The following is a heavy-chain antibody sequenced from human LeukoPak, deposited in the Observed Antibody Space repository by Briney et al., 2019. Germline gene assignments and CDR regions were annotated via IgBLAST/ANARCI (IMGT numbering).Heavy chain of an antibody. J-gene: IGHJ6*02. D-gene: IGHD2-8*01. CDR3: ARDCTNGVCYIAAYYYYYGMDV. V-gene: IGHV1-69*13. CDR2: IIPIFGTA. Sequence: SVKVSCKASGGTFSSYAISWVRQAPGQGLEWMGGIIPIFGTANYAQKFQGRVTITADESTSTAYMELSSLRSEDTAVYYCARDCTNGVCYIAAYYYYYGMDVWGQGTTVTVSS. CDR1: GGTFSSYA.